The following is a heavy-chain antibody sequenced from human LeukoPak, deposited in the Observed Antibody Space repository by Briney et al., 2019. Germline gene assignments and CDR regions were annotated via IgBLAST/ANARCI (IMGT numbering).Heavy chain of an antibody. CDR2: ITASGTAM. J-gene: IGHJ4*02. D-gene: IGHD1-26*01. CDR1: GFTFNRNA. V-gene: IGHV3-48*02. CDR3: ASSGSYRFDY. Sequence: GGSLRLSCAASGFTFNRNAMSWVRQAPGKGLEWVSHITASGTAMFYADSVKGRFTISRDNAKNSLYLQMNSLRDEDTAVYYCASSGSYRFDYWGQGTLVTVSS.